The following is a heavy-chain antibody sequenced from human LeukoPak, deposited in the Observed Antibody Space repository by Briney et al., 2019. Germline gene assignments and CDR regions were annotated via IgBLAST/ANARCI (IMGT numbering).Heavy chain of an antibody. Sequence: GESLKIPCKGSGYSFTTYWIGWVRQMPGKGLEWMGIIYPDDSDTRYSPSFQGQVTISADKSISTAYLQWSSLKASDTAMYYCASRVVTADAFDIWGQGTMVSVSS. D-gene: IGHD4-23*01. CDR3: ASRVVTADAFDI. CDR2: IYPDDSDT. J-gene: IGHJ3*02. CDR1: GYSFTTYW. V-gene: IGHV5-51*01.